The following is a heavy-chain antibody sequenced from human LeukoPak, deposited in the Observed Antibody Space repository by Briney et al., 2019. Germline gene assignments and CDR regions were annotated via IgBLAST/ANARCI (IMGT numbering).Heavy chain of an antibody. CDR2: IKQDGSEK. Sequence: GGSLRPSCAASGFTFSSYWMSWVRQAPGKGLEWVANIKQDGSEKYYVDSVKGRFTISRDNAKNSLYLQMNSLRAEDTAVYYCAKDFSYYDSSGSGPDYWGLGTLVTVSS. D-gene: IGHD3-22*01. CDR1: GFTFSSYW. J-gene: IGHJ4*02. V-gene: IGHV3-7*01. CDR3: AKDFSYYDSSGSGPDY.